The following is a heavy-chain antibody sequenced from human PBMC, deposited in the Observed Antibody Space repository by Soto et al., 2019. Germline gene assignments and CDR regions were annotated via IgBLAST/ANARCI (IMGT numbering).Heavy chain of an antibody. V-gene: IGHV3-48*03. CDR2: ISSSGSTI. CDR3: ARGHYDILTGSIPGCFDY. Sequence: GGSLRLSCAASGFTFSSYEMNWVRQAPGKGLEWVSYISSSGSTIYYADSVKGRFTISRDNAKNSLYLQMSSLRAEDTAVYYCARGHYDILTGSIPGCFDYWGQGTLVTVSS. D-gene: IGHD3-9*01. J-gene: IGHJ4*02. CDR1: GFTFSSYE.